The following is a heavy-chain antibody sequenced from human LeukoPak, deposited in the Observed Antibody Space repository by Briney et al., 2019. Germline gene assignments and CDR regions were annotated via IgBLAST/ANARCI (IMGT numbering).Heavy chain of an antibody. CDR1: GFSISGGNYD. CDR2: IDTSGST. CDR3: ARVGFHYDFRESVSWFDP. V-gene: IGHV4-61*02. Sequence: SETLSLTGTVSGFSISGGNYDWRCIRQPDGKGLGWIGRIDTSGSTNYNPSLNSLVTTSVDTSKNQFSLKLSSVTAADTAVYYCARVGFHYDFRESVSWFDPWGQGTLVPVSS. J-gene: IGHJ5*02. D-gene: IGHD3-3*01.